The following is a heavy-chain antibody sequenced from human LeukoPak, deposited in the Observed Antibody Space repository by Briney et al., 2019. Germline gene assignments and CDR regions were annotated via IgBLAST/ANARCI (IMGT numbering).Heavy chain of an antibody. CDR3: ARGRLITIFGVVIRSHYYYYGMDV. Sequence: SQTLSLTCTVSGGSISSGGYYWSWIRQHPGKGLEWIGYIYYSGSTYYNPSLKSRVTISVDTSKNQFSLKLSSVTAADTAVYYCARGRLITIFGVVIRSHYYYYGMDVWGQGTTVTVSS. J-gene: IGHJ6*02. D-gene: IGHD3-3*01. CDR2: IYYSGST. CDR1: GGSISSGGYY. V-gene: IGHV4-31*03.